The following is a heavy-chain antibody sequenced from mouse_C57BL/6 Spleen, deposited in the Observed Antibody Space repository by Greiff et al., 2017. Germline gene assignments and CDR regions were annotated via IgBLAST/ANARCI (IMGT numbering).Heavy chain of an antibody. Sequence: QVQLQQPGAELVKPGASVQLSCKASGYTFPSYWMHWVKQRPGQGLEWIGMIHPNSGSTNSNEKFQSKATLTVDKSSSTSYMQLSSLTSEDSAVYYCARCEREGFADWGQGTLVTVSA. CDR3: ARCEREGFAD. CDR1: GYTFPSYW. V-gene: IGHV1-64*01. J-gene: IGHJ3*01. CDR2: IHPNSGST.